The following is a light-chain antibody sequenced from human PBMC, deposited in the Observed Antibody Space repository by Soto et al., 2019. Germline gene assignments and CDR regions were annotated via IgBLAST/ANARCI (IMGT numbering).Light chain of an antibody. CDR3: QQYYNTHRT. CDR1: QSVLYSANNKNK. CDR2: WAS. Sequence: DIVMTQSPDSLAVSLGERATINCRSSQSVLYSANNKNKLAWYQQKSGQPPKLLIYWASTRESGVPDRFSGSGSGTDFTLTISSLQAEDVAVYYCQQYYNTHRTFGQGTKVEIK. V-gene: IGKV4-1*01. J-gene: IGKJ1*01.